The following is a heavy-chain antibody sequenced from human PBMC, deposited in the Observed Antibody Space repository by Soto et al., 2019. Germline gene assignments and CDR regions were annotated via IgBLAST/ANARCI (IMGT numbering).Heavy chain of an antibody. CDR1: GYSFTSYW. CDR3: ARQYCSGGSCHGNYYYYMDV. J-gene: IGHJ6*03. V-gene: IGHV5-51*01. CDR2: IYPGDSDT. Sequence: GESLKISCKGSGYSFTSYWIGWVRQMPGKGLEWMGIIYPGDSDTRYSPSFQGQVTISADKSISTAYLQWSSLKASDTAMYYCARQYCSGGSCHGNYYYYMDVWGKGTTVTV. D-gene: IGHD2-15*01.